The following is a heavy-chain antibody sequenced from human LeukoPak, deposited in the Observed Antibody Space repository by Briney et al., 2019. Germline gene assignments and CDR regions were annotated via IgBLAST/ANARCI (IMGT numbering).Heavy chain of an antibody. CDR1: GFTFSDYY. V-gene: IGHV3-11*04. CDR3: ARDRSGYRFRGYFDY. Sequence: GGSLRLSCAASGFTFSDYYMSWIRQAPGKGLEWVSYISSSSSTIYYADSVKGRFTISRDNAKNSLYLQMNSLRAEDTAVYYCARDRSGYRFRGYFDYWGQGTLVTVSS. CDR2: ISSSSSTI. J-gene: IGHJ4*02. D-gene: IGHD5-12*01.